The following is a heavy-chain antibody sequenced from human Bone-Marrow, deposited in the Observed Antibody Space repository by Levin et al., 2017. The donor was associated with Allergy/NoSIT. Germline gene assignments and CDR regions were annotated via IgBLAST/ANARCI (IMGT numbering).Heavy chain of an antibody. D-gene: IGHD3-9*01. J-gene: IGHJ4*02. V-gene: IGHV4-39*07. CDR2: INHSGST. CDR3: ARAGRYDY. CDR1: GYSISGSAYY. Sequence: TGGSLRLSCTVSGYSISGSAYYWGWIRQPPGKGLEWIGSINHSGSTYYNPSLKSRVTISVDTSKSQFSLKLSSVTAADTAVYYCARAGRYDYWGQGALVTVSS.